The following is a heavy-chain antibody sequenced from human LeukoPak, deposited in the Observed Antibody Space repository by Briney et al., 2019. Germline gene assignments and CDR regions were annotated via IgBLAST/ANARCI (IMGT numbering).Heavy chain of an antibody. CDR1: GFTVSSNY. CDR2: ISSSGSTI. Sequence: GGSLRLSCAASGFTVSSNYMSWVRQAPGKGLEWVSYISSSGSTIYYADSVKGRFTISRDNAKNSLYLQMNSLRAEDTAVYYCARDHGSGINYYYGMDVWGQGTTVTVSS. CDR3: ARDHGSGINYYYGMDV. V-gene: IGHV3-11*01. D-gene: IGHD3-10*01. J-gene: IGHJ6*02.